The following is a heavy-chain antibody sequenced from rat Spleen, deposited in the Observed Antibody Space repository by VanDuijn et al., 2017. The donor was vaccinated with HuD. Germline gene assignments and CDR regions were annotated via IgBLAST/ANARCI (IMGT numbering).Heavy chain of an antibody. Sequence: QVQLKESGPGLVQPSQTLSLACTVSGFSLTSYHVHWVRQPSGKGLEWMGVIWGTGDTHYNSALKSRLSIGRDTSKSQVFLKMNSLQTEDTATYYCARDRTYYGYSPFAYWGQGTLVTVSS. D-gene: IGHD1-9*01. J-gene: IGHJ3*01. CDR1: GFSLTSYH. V-gene: IGHV2-32*01. CDR2: IWGTGDT. CDR3: ARDRTYYGYSPFAY.